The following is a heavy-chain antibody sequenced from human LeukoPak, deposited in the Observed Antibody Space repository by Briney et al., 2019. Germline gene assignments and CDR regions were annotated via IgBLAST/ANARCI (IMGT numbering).Heavy chain of an antibody. V-gene: IGHV1-69*10. CDR1: GGTFSSYA. J-gene: IGHJ1*01. CDR2: IIPILGIP. CDR3: ARVSYYDSSGYPEYFHH. D-gene: IGHD3-22*01. Sequence: ASVKVSCKASGGTFSSYAISWVRQAPGQGLEWMGWIIPILGIPNYAQKFQGRVTITADKSTTTAYMELSSLRSEDTAVYYCARVSYYDSSGYPEYFHHWGQGTLVTVSS.